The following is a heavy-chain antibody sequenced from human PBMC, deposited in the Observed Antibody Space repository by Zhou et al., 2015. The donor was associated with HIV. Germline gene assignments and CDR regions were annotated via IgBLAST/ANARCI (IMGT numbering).Heavy chain of an antibody. CDR2: IIPIFVTA. Sequence: QVQLVQSGAEVKKPGSSVKVSCKASGGTFSSYAISWVRQAPGQGLEWMGGIIPIFVTANYAQKFQGRVTITADESTSTAYMELSSLTSEDTAVYYCAREPNDYSYYYMDVWGKGTTVTVSS. CDR1: GGTFSSYA. CDR3: AREPNDYSYYYMDV. J-gene: IGHJ6*03. V-gene: IGHV1-69*01.